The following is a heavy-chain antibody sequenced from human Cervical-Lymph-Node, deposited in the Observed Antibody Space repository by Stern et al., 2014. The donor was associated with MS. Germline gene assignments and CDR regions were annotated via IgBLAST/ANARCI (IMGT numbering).Heavy chain of an antibody. CDR2: IYYNGGT. V-gene: IGHV4-59*01. D-gene: IGHD6-19*01. CDR1: GGSISNYY. J-gene: IGHJ4*02. Sequence: QVQLQESGPGLVKPSETLSLTCTVSGGSISNYYWSWIRQTPGKGLEWIGYIYYNGGTNYNPSLKNRVTTSIDTSKNQFSLKLSSVTAADTAVYYCAREAGQGHFDYWGQGALVTVSS. CDR3: AREAGQGHFDY.